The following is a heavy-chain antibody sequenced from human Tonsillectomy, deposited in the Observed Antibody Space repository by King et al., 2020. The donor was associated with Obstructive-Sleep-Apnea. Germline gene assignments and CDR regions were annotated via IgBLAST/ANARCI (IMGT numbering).Heavy chain of an antibody. J-gene: IGHJ4*02. V-gene: IGHV3-48*03. CDR3: ASLRGLDLLNY. Sequence: YADSVKGRFTISRDNAENSLYLQMHSLRVDETAIYSCASLRGLDLLNYWGQGTLVTVSS.